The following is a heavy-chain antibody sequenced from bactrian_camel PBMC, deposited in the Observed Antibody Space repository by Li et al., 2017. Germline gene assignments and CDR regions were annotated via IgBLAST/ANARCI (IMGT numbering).Heavy chain of an antibody. CDR2: ITGGGTT. V-gene: IGHV3S40*01. Sequence: VQLVESGGGLVQPGGSLRISCAASGFIFSNYAMSWVRQAPGKGLEWVSTITGGGTTYYPESVKGRFTVSRDHAKNTVYLQMNSLRNEDTAMYYCAKFWYGLGSLGQGTQVTVS. CDR1: GFIFSNYA. D-gene: IGHD5*01. J-gene: IGHJ4*01.